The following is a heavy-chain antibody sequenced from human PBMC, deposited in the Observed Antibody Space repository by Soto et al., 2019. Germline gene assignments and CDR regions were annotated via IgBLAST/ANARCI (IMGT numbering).Heavy chain of an antibody. CDR3: ARRGGMITHYYGMDV. D-gene: IGHD3-22*01. J-gene: IGHJ6*02. Sequence: SETLSLTCTVSGGSISSSSYYWGWIRQPPGKGLEWIGSIYYSGSTYYNPSLKSRVTISVDTSKNQFSLKLSSVTAADTAVYYCARRGGMITHYYGMDVWGQGTTVTVSS. V-gene: IGHV4-39*01. CDR2: IYYSGST. CDR1: GGSISSSSYY.